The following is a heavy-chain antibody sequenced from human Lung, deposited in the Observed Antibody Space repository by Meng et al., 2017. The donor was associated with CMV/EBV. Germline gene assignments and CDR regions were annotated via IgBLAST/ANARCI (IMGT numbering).Heavy chain of an antibody. CDR1: GVSISSNIR. CDR2: IDDSGST. D-gene: IGHD1-26*01. J-gene: IGHJ4*02. CDR3: ARGKQDAWELLAY. Sequence: QVQLRESGPGLVKPSGTLSLTCGVSGVSISSNIRWTWVRQPPGKGLEWIGDIDDSGSTNYNPSLNSRISLSLDKSKNHFSLKVNSVTAADTAVYYCARGKQDAWELLAYWGQGALVTVSS. V-gene: IGHV4-4*02.